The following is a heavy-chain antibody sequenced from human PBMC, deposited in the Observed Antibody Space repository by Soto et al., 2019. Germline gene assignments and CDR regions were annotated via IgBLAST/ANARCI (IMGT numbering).Heavy chain of an antibody. Sequence: QVQLQESGPGLVKPSETLSLTCTVSGGSISSYYWSWIRQPPGKGLEWIVYIYYSGSTSYNPSLKMGITISVDTSKIQFSMRLRSAPARDTAVYYTTSRYGVSFHYWGQGTLVTVSS. CDR3: TSRYGVSFHY. V-gene: IGHV4-59*08. J-gene: IGHJ4*02. CDR1: GGSISSYY. CDR2: IYYSGST. D-gene: IGHD4-17*01.